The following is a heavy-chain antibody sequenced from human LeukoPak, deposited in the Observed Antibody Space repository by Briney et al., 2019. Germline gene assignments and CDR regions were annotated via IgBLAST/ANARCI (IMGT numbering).Heavy chain of an antibody. D-gene: IGHD3-9*01. CDR3: ARGLTGYYLGDWYFDL. CDR1: GSSISSTDW. Sequence: PSGTLSLTCAVSGSSISSTDWWSWVRQPPVKGLEWIGQIYHGGSTNFNPSLKSRVTISVDRSKNQFSLKLSSVTAADTAVYYCARGLTGYYLGDWYFDLWGRGTLVTVSS. CDR2: IYHGGST. V-gene: IGHV4-4*02. J-gene: IGHJ2*01.